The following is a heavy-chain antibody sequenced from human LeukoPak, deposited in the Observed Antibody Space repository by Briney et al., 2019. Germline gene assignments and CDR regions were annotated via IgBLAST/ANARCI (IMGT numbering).Heavy chain of an antibody. D-gene: IGHD3-3*01. J-gene: IGHJ4*02. Sequence: SQTLSLTCTVSGGSISSGDNYWSWIRQPPGKGLEWIGYIYYSGSTYYNPSLKSRVTISVDTSKNQFSLKLSSVTAADTAVYYCARGRRGSRLYYDFWSGYPHDYWGQGTLVTVSS. CDR2: IYYSGST. CDR1: GGSISSGDNY. CDR3: ARGRRGSRLYYDFWSGYPHDY. V-gene: IGHV4-30-4*08.